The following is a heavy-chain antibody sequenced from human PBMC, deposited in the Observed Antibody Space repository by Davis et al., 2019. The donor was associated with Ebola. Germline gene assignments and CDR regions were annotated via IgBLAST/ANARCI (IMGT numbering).Heavy chain of an antibody. Sequence: SETLSLTCTVSGGSIISSSSYWGWIRQPPRKGLEWIGSIYYSGITYYNPSLKSRVTISVDTSKNQFSLKLRSVTAADTAVYYCARDISSSWYRNWGQGTLVTVSS. J-gene: IGHJ4*02. CDR2: IYYSGIT. CDR3: ARDISSSWYRN. D-gene: IGHD6-13*01. CDR1: GGSIISSSSY. V-gene: IGHV4-39*02.